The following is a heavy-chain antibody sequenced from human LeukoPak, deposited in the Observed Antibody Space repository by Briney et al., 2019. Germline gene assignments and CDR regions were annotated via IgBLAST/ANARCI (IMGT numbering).Heavy chain of an antibody. CDR1: GFIFSANY. J-gene: IGHJ4*02. V-gene: IGHV3-53*05. Sequence: GGSLRLSCAASGFIFSANYSGGHTYHRDGTTYYADSVKGRFTISGDKSANTVYLQMNRLRVDDTAVYYCARDRPLRGLDYWGQGTLVTVSS. CDR3: ARDRPLRGLDY. CDR2: HRDGTT. D-gene: IGHD3-10*01.